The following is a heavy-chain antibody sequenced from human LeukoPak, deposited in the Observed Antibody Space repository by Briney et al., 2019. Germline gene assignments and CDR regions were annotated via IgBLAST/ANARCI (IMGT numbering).Heavy chain of an antibody. CDR3: ARGGRYGDYLGAFDI. Sequence: ASVKVSCKASGYTFTSYGISWVRQAPGQGLEWMGWISAYNGNTNYAQKLQGRVTMTTDTSTSTAYMELSSLRSEDTAVYYCARGGRYGDYLGAFDIWGQGTMVTVSS. J-gene: IGHJ3*02. V-gene: IGHV1-18*01. CDR1: GYTFTSYG. CDR2: ISAYNGNT. D-gene: IGHD4-17*01.